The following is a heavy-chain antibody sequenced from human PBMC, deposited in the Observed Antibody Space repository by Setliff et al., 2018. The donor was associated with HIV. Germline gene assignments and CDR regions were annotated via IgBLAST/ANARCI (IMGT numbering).Heavy chain of an antibody. V-gene: IGHV1-69*05. Sequence: ASVKVSCKASGDTFRSYAISWVRQAPGQGLGWMGRIIPVLATSNYTQKFQGRVTITRDTSASTAYMELSSLRSEDTAVYYCARAERGFSSSGWYNHWGQGTLVTVSS. CDR2: IIPVLATS. CDR1: GDTFRSYA. CDR3: ARAERGFSSSGWYNH. J-gene: IGHJ4*02. D-gene: IGHD6-19*01.